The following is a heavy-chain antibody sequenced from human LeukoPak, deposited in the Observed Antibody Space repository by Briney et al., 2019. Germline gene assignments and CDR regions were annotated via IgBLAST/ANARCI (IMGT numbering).Heavy chain of an antibody. V-gene: IGHV3-21*01. CDR1: GFTFSSYS. CDR2: ISSSSSYI. J-gene: IGHJ3*02. D-gene: IGHD2-21*02. CDR3: AREGAYCGGDRYDAFDI. Sequence: PGGSLRLSCAASGFTFSSYSMNWVRQAPGKGLVWVSSISSSSSYICYADSVKGRFTISRDNAKNSLYLQMNSLRAEDTAVYYCAREGAYCGGDRYDAFDIWGQGTMVTVSS.